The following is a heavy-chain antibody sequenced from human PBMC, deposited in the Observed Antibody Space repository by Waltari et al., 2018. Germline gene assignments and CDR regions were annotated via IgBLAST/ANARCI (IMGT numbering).Heavy chain of an antibody. J-gene: IGHJ4*02. D-gene: IGHD3-10*01. V-gene: IGHV4-4*09. CDR2: IYSSGST. Sequence: QVQLQESGPGLLKPSETLSLICTVSGGSINNHYWSWLRQPPGKSLEWLGYIYSSGSTSYNPSLKSRVTMSIDTSKNQFSLHLETVTAADTAVYYCARFPWGGNTGNSWGQGTLVTVSP. CDR1: GGSINNHY. CDR3: ARFPWGGNTGNS.